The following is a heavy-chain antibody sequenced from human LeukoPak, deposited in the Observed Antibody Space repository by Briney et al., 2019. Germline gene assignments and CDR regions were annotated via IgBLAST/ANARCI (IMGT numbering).Heavy chain of an antibody. CDR2: ISGSGGST. Sequence: PGGSLRLSCAASGFTFSSYAMSWVRQAPGKGLEWVSAISGSGGSTYYADSVKGRFTISGDNSKNTLYLQMNGLRAEDTAVYYCAKVRRYSYGQGYFDYWGQGTLVTVSS. D-gene: IGHD5-18*01. CDR3: AKVRRYSYGQGYFDY. J-gene: IGHJ4*02. CDR1: GFTFSSYA. V-gene: IGHV3-23*01.